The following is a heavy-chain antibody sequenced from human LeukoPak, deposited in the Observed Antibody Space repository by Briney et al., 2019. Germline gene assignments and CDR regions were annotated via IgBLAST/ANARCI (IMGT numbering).Heavy chain of an antibody. CDR2: IYSGGST. Sequence: PGGSLRLSCAASGFTFTNYWVSWVRQAPGKGLEWVSVIYSGGSTYYADSVKGRFTISRDNSKNTLYLQMNSLRAEDTAVYYCASRLNYWGQGTLVTVSS. V-gene: IGHV3-66*01. J-gene: IGHJ4*02. CDR3: ASRLNY. CDR1: GFTFTNYW. D-gene: IGHD3-22*01.